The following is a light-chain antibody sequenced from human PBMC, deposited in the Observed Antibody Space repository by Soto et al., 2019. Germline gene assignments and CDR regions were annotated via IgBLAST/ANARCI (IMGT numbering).Light chain of an antibody. V-gene: IGKV3-15*01. Sequence: EVVMTQSPATLSVSPGERVALSCRASQSVSNKLAWYHQKPGQPPSLLIYEASTRATGIPARFSGSGSGTEFILSISSLQSADFGVYFCQQYNNWPQYTVGQGTNLEI. J-gene: IGKJ2*01. CDR3: QQYNNWPQYT. CDR1: QSVSNK. CDR2: EAS.